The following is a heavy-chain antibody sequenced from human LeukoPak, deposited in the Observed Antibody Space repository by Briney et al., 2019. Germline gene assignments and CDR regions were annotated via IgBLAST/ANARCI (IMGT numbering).Heavy chain of an antibody. Sequence: ASVKVSCKASGYTFTDYHIHWVRQAPGQGLEWMGWLKPNSGGTSYAHRFQGRVTMTRDTSIGTAYMELSRLRSDDTAVYYCARGGYYYDNSGYPHYLDYWGQGTLVTVSS. V-gene: IGHV1-2*02. J-gene: IGHJ4*02. D-gene: IGHD3-22*01. CDR2: LKPNSGGT. CDR3: ARGGYYYDNSGYPHYLDY. CDR1: GYTFTDYH.